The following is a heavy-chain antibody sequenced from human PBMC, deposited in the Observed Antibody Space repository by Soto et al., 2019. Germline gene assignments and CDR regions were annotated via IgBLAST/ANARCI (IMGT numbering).Heavy chain of an antibody. CDR1: GCTFTGYY. CDR2: INPNSGGT. D-gene: IGHD3-22*01. CDR3: ASPYDSSADDAFDI. Sequence: ASVKVSCKASGCTFTGYYMHWVRQAPGQGLEWMGWINPNSGGTNYAQKFQGRVTMTRDTSISTAYMELSRLRSDDTAVYYCASPYDSSADDAFDIWGQGTMVTVSS. J-gene: IGHJ3*02. V-gene: IGHV1-2*02.